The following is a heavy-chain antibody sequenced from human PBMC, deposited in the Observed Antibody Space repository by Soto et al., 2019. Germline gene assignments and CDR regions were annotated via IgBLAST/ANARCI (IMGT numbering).Heavy chain of an antibody. V-gene: IGHV4-59*08. Sequence: SETLSLTCTVSGGSISSYYWSWIRQPPGKGLEWIGYIYYSGGTNYNPSLKSRVTISVDTSKNQFSLKLSSVTAADTAVYYCARLPGDYYDSSGYYYFDYWGQGTLVTVSS. D-gene: IGHD3-22*01. CDR1: GGSISSYY. CDR3: ARLPGDYYDSSGYYYFDY. J-gene: IGHJ4*02. CDR2: IYYSGGT.